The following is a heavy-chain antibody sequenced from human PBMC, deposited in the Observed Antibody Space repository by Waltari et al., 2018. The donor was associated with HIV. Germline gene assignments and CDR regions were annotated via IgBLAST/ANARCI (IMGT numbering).Heavy chain of an antibody. D-gene: IGHD3-10*01. CDR2: ISYDGSNK. Sequence: QVQLVESGGGVVQPGRSLRLSCAASGFTFSSYAMHWVRQAPGKGLEWVAVISYDGSNKYYADSVKGRFTISRDNSKNTLYLQMNSLRAEDTAVYYCARAWYYGSGDAFDIWGQGTMVTVSS. J-gene: IGHJ3*02. CDR1: GFTFSSYA. V-gene: IGHV3-30*04. CDR3: ARAWYYGSGDAFDI.